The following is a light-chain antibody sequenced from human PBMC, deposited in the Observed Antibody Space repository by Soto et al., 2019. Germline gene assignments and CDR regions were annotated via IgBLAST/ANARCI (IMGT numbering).Light chain of an antibody. V-gene: IGKV3-11*01. CDR2: DAS. Sequence: IVFAQSPRTLSLSLGXXAXXXCRASQSVSNYLAWYQKKPGQAXXLLIYDASSRATDIPARFSFSGSGTDFTLTITSLEPEDFAVYYCQQRSNWAFGQGTRLEIK. CDR3: QQRSNWA. CDR1: QSVSNY. J-gene: IGKJ5*01.